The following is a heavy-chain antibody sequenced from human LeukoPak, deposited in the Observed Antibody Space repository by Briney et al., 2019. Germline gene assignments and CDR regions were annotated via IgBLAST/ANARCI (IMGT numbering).Heavy chain of an antibody. Sequence: PGGSLRLSCAASGFTVSSNYMSWVRQAPGKGLEWVSVIYSGGSTYYADSVKGRFTISRDNSKNTLYLQMNSLRAEDTAVYYCARVPAGYFPHYYYYYGMDVWGQGTTVTVSS. CDR2: IYSGGST. CDR1: GFTVSSNY. V-gene: IGHV3-53*01. J-gene: IGHJ6*02. CDR3: ARVPAGYFPHYYYYYGMDV. D-gene: IGHD3-9*01.